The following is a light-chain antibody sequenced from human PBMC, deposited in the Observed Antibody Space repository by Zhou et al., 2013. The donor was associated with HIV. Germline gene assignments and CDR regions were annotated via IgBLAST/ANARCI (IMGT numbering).Light chain of an antibody. Sequence: EVVMTQSPATLSASPGDRATLSCRASQSVSTNLAWYQQKPGQTPRLLIYGASTRATGIPPEVQWRGFGTEFTLTISSMQSEDFAVYSCQQYNDWPPTFGQGTKVEI. CDR3: QQYNDWPPT. CDR1: QSVSTN. J-gene: IGKJ1*01. CDR2: GAS. V-gene: IGKV3-15*01.